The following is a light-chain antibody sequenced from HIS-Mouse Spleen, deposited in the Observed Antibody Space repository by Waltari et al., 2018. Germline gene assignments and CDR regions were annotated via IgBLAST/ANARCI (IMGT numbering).Light chain of an antibody. V-gene: IGLV1-47*01. Sequence: QSVLTQPPSASGTPGQRVTLYCSGSSSNIGSNYVYWYQQLPGTAPKLLIYRNNQRPSGVPDRFSGSKSGTSASLAISGLRSEDEADYYCAAWDDSLSGWVFGGGTKLTVL. CDR3: AAWDDSLSGWV. J-gene: IGLJ3*02. CDR2: RNN. CDR1: SSNIGSNY.